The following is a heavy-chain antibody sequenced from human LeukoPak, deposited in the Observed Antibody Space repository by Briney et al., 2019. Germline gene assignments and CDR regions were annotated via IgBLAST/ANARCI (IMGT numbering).Heavy chain of an antibody. CDR2: IYHTGNT. D-gene: IGHD6-19*01. V-gene: IGHV4-4*02. CDR3: ARDMAVAATVLGWFDP. Sequence: KSSETLSLTCAVSGVSISSGHLWSWVRQSPGKGPEWIGEIYHTGNTKYNPSLKRQITILVDKSKNQFSLELTPVTAADTAVYYCARDMAVAATVLGWFDPWGQGTLVTVSS. CDR1: GVSISSGHL. J-gene: IGHJ5*02.